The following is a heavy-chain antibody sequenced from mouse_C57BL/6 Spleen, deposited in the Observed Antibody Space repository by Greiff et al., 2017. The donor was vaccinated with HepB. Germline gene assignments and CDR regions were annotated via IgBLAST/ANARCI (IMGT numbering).Heavy chain of an antibody. V-gene: IGHV1-82*01. CDR1: GYAFSSSW. D-gene: IGHD2-2*01. J-gene: IGHJ3*01. CDR2: IYPGDGDT. Sequence: QVQLQQSGPELVKPGASVKISCKASGYAFSSSWMNWVKQRPGKGLEWIGRIYPGDGDTNYNGKFKGKATLTADKSSSTAYMQLSSLTSEDSAVYFCGGGYDWFAYWGQGTLVTVSA. CDR3: GGGYDWFAY.